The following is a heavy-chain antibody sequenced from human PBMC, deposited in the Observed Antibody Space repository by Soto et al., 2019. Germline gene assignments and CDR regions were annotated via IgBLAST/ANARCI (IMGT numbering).Heavy chain of an antibody. Sequence: QLQLQESGSGLVKPSQTLSLTCAVSGGSISSGGYSWSWIRQPPGKGLEWIGYIYHSGSTYYNPSLKSRVTISVDRSKNQFSLKLSPVTAADTAVYYCARGGGYCSGGSCYGWFDPWGQGTLVIVSP. D-gene: IGHD2-15*01. CDR2: IYHSGST. V-gene: IGHV4-30-2*01. CDR1: GGSISSGGYS. J-gene: IGHJ5*02. CDR3: ARGGGYCSGGSCYGWFDP.